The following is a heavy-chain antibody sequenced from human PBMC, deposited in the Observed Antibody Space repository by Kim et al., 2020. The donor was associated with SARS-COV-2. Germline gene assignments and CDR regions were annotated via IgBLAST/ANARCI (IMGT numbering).Heavy chain of an antibody. V-gene: IGHV4-34*01. CDR3: ARGGPGYSSSWTNWFDP. J-gene: IGHJ5*02. CDR2: INHSGST. CDR1: GGSFSGYY. Sequence: SETLSLTCAVYGGSFSGYYWSWIRQPPGKGLEWIGEINHSGSTNYNPSLKSRVTISVDTSKNQFSLKLSSVTAADTAVYYCARGGPGYSSSWTNWFDPWGQGTLVTGSS. D-gene: IGHD6-13*01.